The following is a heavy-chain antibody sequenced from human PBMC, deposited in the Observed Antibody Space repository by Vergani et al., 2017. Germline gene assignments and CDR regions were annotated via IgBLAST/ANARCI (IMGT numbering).Heavy chain of an antibody. V-gene: IGHV3-23*01. J-gene: IGHJ3*01. Sequence: QLLESGGGLIQPGGSLRLSCAASGFTFNSYAMTWVRQAPGKGLEWVSGINKNGGSTNYADSVKGRFTITRDNSKNTLYLQMTDLRAEDTATYYCAKVCGSTSCPYGGGAFDVWGHGTMVTVSS. CDR1: GFTFNSYA. CDR2: INKNGGST. D-gene: IGHD2-2*01. CDR3: AKVCGSTSCPYGGGAFDV.